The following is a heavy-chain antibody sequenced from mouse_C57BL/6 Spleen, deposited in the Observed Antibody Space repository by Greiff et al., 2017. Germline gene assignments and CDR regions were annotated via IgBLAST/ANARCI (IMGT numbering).Heavy chain of an antibody. J-gene: IGHJ3*01. Sequence: QVQLQQPGAELVKPGASVKMSCKASGYTFTSYWITWVKQRPGQGLEWIGVIYPGSGSTNYNEKFKSKATLTVDTSSSTAYMQLSSLTSEDSAVYYCARSHDYAGRSYWGQGTLVTVSA. CDR1: GYTFTSYW. V-gene: IGHV1-55*01. D-gene: IGHD2-4*01. CDR2: IYPGSGST. CDR3: ARSHDYAGRSY.